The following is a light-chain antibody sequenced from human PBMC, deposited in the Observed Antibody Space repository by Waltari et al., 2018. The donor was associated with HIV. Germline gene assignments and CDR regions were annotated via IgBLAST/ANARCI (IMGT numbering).Light chain of an antibody. CDR2: DAS. CDR1: QDISSY. V-gene: IGKV1-33*01. CDR3: QQYDNVPVT. J-gene: IGKJ3*01. Sequence: DIQMTQSPSSLSASVGDRVTITCQASQDISSYLNWYQQKPVKAPKLLIYDASDLETGVPSRFSGSGSGTDFTFTISSLQPADIATYYCQQYDNVPVTFGPGTKVEIK.